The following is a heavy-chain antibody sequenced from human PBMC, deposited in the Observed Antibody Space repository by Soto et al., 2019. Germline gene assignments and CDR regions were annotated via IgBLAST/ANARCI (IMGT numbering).Heavy chain of an antibody. CDR3: ARDLPNGAGAFDI. CDR1: GGSISSYY. V-gene: IGHV4-59*01. J-gene: IGHJ3*02. Sequence: QVQLQESGPGLVKPSETLSLTCTVSGGSISSYYWSWIRQPPGKGLEWIGYIYYSGSTNYNPSLTSRVTISVDTSKNQFSLKLSSVTAADTAVYYCARDLPNGAGAFDIWGQGTMVTVSS. CDR2: IYYSGST. D-gene: IGHD6-19*01.